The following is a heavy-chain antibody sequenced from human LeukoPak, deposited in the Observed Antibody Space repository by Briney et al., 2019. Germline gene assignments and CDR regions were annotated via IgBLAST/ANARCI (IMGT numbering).Heavy chain of an antibody. Sequence: ASVKVSCKASGYTFTGYYMHWVRQAPGQGLEWMGWINPNSGGTNYAQKFQGRVTMTRDTSISTAYMELSRLRSDDTAVYYCALLWFGELPHREYYYYYYMDVWGKGTTVTVSS. CDR3: ALLWFGELPHREYYYYYYMDV. V-gene: IGHV1-2*02. J-gene: IGHJ6*03. D-gene: IGHD3-10*01. CDR2: INPNSGGT. CDR1: GYTFTGYY.